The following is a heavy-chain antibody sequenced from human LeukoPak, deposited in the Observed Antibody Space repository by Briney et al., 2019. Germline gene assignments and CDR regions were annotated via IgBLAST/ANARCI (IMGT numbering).Heavy chain of an antibody. J-gene: IGHJ4*02. CDR3: VRDFKDLGQ. CDR2: ISTDGKTT. Sequence: GGSLRLSCAASGFTFSSYWMHWVRQAPGKGLVWISCISTDGKTTRHADSVKGRFTISRDNSKNTLYLQMSRLRVDDTAVYYWVRDFKDLGQWGQGTLLTVSS. V-gene: IGHV3-74*01. D-gene: IGHD7-27*01. CDR1: GFTFSSYW.